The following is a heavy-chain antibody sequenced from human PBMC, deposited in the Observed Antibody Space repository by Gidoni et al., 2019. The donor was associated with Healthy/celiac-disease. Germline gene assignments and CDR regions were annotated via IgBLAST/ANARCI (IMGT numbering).Heavy chain of an antibody. CDR3: AGWELLRRKGFDY. D-gene: IGHD1-26*01. CDR2: IYHSGST. V-gene: IGHV4-4*02. J-gene: IGHJ4*02. CDR1: GGSISSSNW. Sequence: GLVKPSGTLSLTCAVSGGSISSSNWWSWVRQPPGKGLEWIGEIYHSGSTNYNAYLKSRVTIPVDKSKNQFSLKLRCVTAADAAVYYCAGWELLRRKGFDYWGQGTLVTVSS.